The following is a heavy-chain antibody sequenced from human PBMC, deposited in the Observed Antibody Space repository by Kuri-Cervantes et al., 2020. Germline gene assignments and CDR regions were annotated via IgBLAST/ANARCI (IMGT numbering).Heavy chain of an antibody. D-gene: IGHD6-13*01. CDR2: ITANDGNT. J-gene: IGHJ4*02. V-gene: IGHV1-18*01. CDR3: ARDYRGSSWYSDY. Sequence: ASVKVSCKASGYTFTSHGISWVRQAPGQGLEWMGWITANDGNTKYAQKFEGRVTMSADTSTSTAYMELRSLRSDDTAVYYCARDYRGSSWYSDYWGQGTLVTVSS. CDR1: GYTFTSHG.